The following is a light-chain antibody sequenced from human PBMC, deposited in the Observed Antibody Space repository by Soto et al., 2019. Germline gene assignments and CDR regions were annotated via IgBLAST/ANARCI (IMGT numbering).Light chain of an antibody. CDR1: QSVSSSQ. CDR3: QQYASAPHT. Sequence: EVVLAQSPGTLALSPGERATLSCRTSQSVSSSQLAWFQQKPGQAPRLLIYAASWRAAGIPDRFSGSGSGTDFTLTSSRLEPADFAVYCCQQYASAPHTFGGGTKVEIK. CDR2: AAS. J-gene: IGKJ4*01. V-gene: IGKV3-20*01.